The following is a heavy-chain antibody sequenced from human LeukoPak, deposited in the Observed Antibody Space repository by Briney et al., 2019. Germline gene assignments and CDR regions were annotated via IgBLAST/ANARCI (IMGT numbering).Heavy chain of an antibody. CDR2: IYYSGST. Sequence: SETLSLTCTVSGGSISSYYWSWIRQPPGKGPEWIGYIYYSGSTNYNPSLKSRVTISVDTSKNQFSLKLSSVTAADTAVYYCARHAKKDIAAAGIDYWGQGTLVTVSS. CDR1: GGSISSYY. D-gene: IGHD6-13*01. V-gene: IGHV4-59*08. J-gene: IGHJ4*02. CDR3: ARHAKKDIAAAGIDY.